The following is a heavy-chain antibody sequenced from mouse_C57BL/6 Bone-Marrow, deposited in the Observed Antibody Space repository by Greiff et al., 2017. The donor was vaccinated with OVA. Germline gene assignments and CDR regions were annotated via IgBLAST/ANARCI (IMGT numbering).Heavy chain of an antibody. CDR1: GFTFSDYG. J-gene: IGHJ3*01. CDR2: ISSGSSTI. D-gene: IGHD1-1*01. V-gene: IGHV5-17*01. Sequence: EVMLVESGGGLVKPGGSLKLSCAASGFTFSDYGMHWVRQAPEKGLEWVAYISSGSSTIYYADTVKGRFTISRDNATNTLFLQMTSLRSEDTAMYYCARWDTTVVAPFAYWGQGTLVTVSA. CDR3: ARWDTTVVAPFAY.